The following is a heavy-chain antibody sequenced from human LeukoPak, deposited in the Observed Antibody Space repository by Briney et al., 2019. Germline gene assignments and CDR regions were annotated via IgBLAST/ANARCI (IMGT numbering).Heavy chain of an antibody. J-gene: IGHJ4*02. CDR2: ISGSGGST. Sequence: PGGSLRLSCAASGFTFSSYAMSWVRQAPGKGLEWVSAISGSGGSTYYADSVKGRFTISRDNSKNTLYLQMNSLRAEDTAVYYCARLKAAAGRTFDYWGQGTLVTVSS. V-gene: IGHV3-23*01. D-gene: IGHD6-13*01. CDR1: GFTFSSYA. CDR3: ARLKAAAGRTFDY.